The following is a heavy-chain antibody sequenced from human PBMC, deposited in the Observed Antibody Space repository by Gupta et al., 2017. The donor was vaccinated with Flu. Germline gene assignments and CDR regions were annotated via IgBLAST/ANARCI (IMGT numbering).Heavy chain of an antibody. CDR1: W. Sequence: WMNWGRQAPGKGLENVSMITHGGDGGDEMDSVRGRFTSYREKDKNSLILQRNRLRVEDTAVYYCTRGPGWGALDIWGRGTLVTVSS. CDR3: TRGPGWGALDI. D-gene: IGHD1-26*01. V-gene: IGHV3-7*01. J-gene: IGHJ3*02. CDR2: ITHGGDGG.